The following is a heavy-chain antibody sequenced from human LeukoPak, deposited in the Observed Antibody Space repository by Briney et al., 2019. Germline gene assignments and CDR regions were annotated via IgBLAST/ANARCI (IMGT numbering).Heavy chain of an antibody. CDR1: GFTLSDHY. J-gene: IGHJ4*02. D-gene: IGHD3-22*01. V-gene: IGHV3-72*01. CDR2: TRNKANSHTT. Sequence: GGSLRLSCAASGFTLSDHYMDWVRQAPGKGLEWVGRTRNKANSHTTEYAASVKGRFTISRDDSENSLYLQMNSLQTEDTAVYYCARARYYAGSTYYPDSWGQGILVTVSS. CDR3: ARARYYAGSTYYPDS.